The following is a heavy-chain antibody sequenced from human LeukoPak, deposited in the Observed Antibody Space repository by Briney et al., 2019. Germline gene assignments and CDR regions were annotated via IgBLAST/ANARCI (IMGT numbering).Heavy chain of an antibody. CDR1: GFTFSSYA. J-gene: IGHJ6*02. CDR2: ISYDGSNK. Sequence: QTGGSLRLSCAASGFTFSSYAMHWVRQAPGKGLEWVAVISYDGSNKYYADSVKGRFTISRDNSKNTLYLQMNSLRAEDTAVYYCARDRLAFLEWLPYYYYYGMDVWGQGTTVTVSS. V-gene: IGHV3-30-3*01. CDR3: ARDRLAFLEWLPYYYYYGMDV. D-gene: IGHD3-3*02.